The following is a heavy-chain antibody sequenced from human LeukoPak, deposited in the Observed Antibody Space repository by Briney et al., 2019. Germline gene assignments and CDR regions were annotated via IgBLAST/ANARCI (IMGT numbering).Heavy chain of an antibody. J-gene: IGHJ4*02. CDR2: ISAYNGNT. D-gene: IGHD6-13*01. CDR3: ARNLDSSSWYASNGDY. CDR1: GYTFTIYG. V-gene: IGHV1-18*01. Sequence: ASVTVSFTSSGYTFTIYGISWVRQAPGQGLEWMGWISAYNGNTNYAQKLQGRVTMTTDTSTSTAYMELRSLRSDDPAVYYCARNLDSSSWYASNGDYWGQGTLVTVSS.